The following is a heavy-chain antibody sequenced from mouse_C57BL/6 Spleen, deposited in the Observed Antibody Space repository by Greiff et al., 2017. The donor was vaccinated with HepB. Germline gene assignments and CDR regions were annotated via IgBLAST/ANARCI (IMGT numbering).Heavy chain of an antibody. CDR1: GYTFTSYW. CDR2: IDPSDSYT. V-gene: IGHV1-69*01. D-gene: IGHD4-1*01. Sequence: VQLQQPGAELVMPGASVKLSCKASGYTFTSYWMHWVKQRPGQGLEWIGEIDPSDSYTNYNQKFKGKSTLTVDKSSSTAYMQLSSLTSEDSAVYYCALGRRIYFDYWGQGTTLTVSS. J-gene: IGHJ2*01. CDR3: ALGRRIYFDY.